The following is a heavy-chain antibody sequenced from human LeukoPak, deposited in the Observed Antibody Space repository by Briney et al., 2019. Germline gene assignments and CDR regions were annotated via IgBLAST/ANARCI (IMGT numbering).Heavy chain of an antibody. J-gene: IGHJ4*02. CDR3: ARAEDGYQIDY. CDR2: IDYSGTT. V-gene: IGHV4-39*07. Sequence: SETLSLTCSVSGGSISSSSYYWAWIRQPPGKGLQWIGSIDYSGTTYDNPSVKSRVTISLDTSKNQFSLKLSSVTAADTAVYYCARAEDGYQIDYWGQGTLVTVSS. D-gene: IGHD5-24*01. CDR1: GGSISSSSYY.